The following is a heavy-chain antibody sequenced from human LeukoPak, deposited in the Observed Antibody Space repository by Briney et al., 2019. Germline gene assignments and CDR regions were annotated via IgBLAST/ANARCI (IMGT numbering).Heavy chain of an antibody. D-gene: IGHD2-2*02. CDR3: AKRAYCSSTSCYTGDAFDI. J-gene: IGHJ3*02. CDR2: INGDGSNT. CDR1: GFTFSRHW. V-gene: IGHV3-74*03. Sequence: PGGPLRLSCAASGFTFSRHWMHWLRQAPGKGLVWVSRINGDGSNTTYADSVKGRFTISRDNSKNTLYLQMNSLRAEDTAVYYCAKRAYCSSTSCYTGDAFDIWGQGTMVTVSS.